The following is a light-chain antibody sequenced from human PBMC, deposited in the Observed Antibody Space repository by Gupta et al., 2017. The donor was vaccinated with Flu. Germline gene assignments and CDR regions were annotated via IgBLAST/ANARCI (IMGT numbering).Light chain of an antibody. J-gene: IGLJ2*01. Sequence: TAMITGAEDNVGSKSLTWYQQKPAQAPVLIVFEESHRPSGIPERFSGSNSVTTDTLTTSRVEAGDEADYYCQASDSSSDHVVFGGGTKRTV. CDR1: NVGSKS. CDR3: QASDSSSDHVV. V-gene: IGLV3-21*02. CDR2: EES.